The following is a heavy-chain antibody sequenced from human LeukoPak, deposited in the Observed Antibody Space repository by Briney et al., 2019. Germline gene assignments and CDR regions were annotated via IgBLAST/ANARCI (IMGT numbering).Heavy chain of an antibody. J-gene: IGHJ4*02. D-gene: IGHD3-10*01. Sequence: ASVKVSCKDSGNIFNTYGFSWVRQAPGQGLEWIGWINVHKGNTNYAQKFQGRVTMTADTSTSTVYMELRSLTSDDTAVYYCAREEYLSGSYVDDWGQGTLVNVSS. CDR1: GNIFNTYG. CDR3: AREEYLSGSYVDD. CDR2: INVHKGNT. V-gene: IGHV1-18*01.